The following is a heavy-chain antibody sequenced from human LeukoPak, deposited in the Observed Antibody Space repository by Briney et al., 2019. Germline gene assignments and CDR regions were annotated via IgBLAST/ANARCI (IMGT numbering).Heavy chain of an antibody. CDR3: ARAFYSSSSAYYYYYGMDV. CDR2: IWYDGSNK. Sequence: GGSLRLSCAASGFTFSSYGMHWVRQAPGKGLEWVAVIWYDGSNKYYADSVKGRFTIFRDNSKNTLYLQMNSLRAEDTAVYYCARAFYSSSSAYYYYYGMDVWGQGTTVTVSS. D-gene: IGHD6-6*01. V-gene: IGHV3-33*01. J-gene: IGHJ6*02. CDR1: GFTFSSYG.